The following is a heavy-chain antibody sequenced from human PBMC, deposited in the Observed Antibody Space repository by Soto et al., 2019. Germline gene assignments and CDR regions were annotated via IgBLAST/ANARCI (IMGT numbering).Heavy chain of an antibody. Sequence: QVQLQESGPGLVKPSGTLSLTCAVSSGSISSSNWWSWVRQPPGKGLEWIGEIYHSGSTNYNPSLKSRVTISVDKSKNQFALKLSSVTAADTAVYYCARDRRGATVVDAFDIWGQGTMVTVSS. V-gene: IGHV4-4*02. D-gene: IGHD4-17*01. CDR2: IYHSGST. CDR3: ARDRRGATVVDAFDI. J-gene: IGHJ3*02. CDR1: SGSISSSNW.